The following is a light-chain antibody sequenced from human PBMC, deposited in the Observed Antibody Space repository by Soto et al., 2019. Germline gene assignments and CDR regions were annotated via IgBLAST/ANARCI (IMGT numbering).Light chain of an antibody. Sequence: QSVLTQAPSASGTPGQRVTISCSGRSSNIGSNSVNWYQRFPGTAPKLLMYSSNQRPSGVPDRFSGSKSGTSASLAISGVQSEDEADYYCAAWDDSLNGVVFGGGTKLTVL. CDR2: SSN. CDR3: AAWDDSLNGVV. J-gene: IGLJ3*02. CDR1: SSNIGSNS. V-gene: IGLV1-44*01.